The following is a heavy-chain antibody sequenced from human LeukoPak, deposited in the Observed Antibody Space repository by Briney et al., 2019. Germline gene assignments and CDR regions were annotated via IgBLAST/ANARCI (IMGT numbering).Heavy chain of an antibody. CDR1: GFTSSNYA. CDR2: VSGPGTDT. CDR3: AKYCGADCFSGIDH. V-gene: IGHV3-23*01. J-gene: IGHJ4*02. D-gene: IGHD2-21*02. Sequence: GGSLRLSCVASGFTSSNYAMTWVRQAPGKGLEWVSTVSGPGTDTYYVDSLKGRFTLSRDNSKQTGYLQMKNLRHEDTAIYYCAKYCGADCFSGIDHWGQGTLVTVSS.